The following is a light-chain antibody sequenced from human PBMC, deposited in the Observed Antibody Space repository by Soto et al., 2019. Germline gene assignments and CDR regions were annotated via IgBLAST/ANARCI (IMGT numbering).Light chain of an antibody. J-gene: IGLJ1*01. Sequence: QLVLTQSPSASASLGGSVKLTCTLSSGHSSYAIAWHQQQPEKGPRYLMKLNSDGSHSKGDGIPDRFSGSSSGAERYLTISSLQSEDEADYYCQTWGTGIRVFGTGTKLTAL. V-gene: IGLV4-69*01. CDR3: QTWGTGIRV. CDR2: LNSDGSH. CDR1: SGHSSYA.